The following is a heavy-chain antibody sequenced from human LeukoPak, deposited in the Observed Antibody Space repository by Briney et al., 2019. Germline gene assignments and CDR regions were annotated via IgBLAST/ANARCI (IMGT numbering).Heavy chain of an antibody. CDR2: IYYSGST. D-gene: IGHD3-10*01. Sequence: SETLSLTCTVSGGSISSYYWSWIRQPPGKGLEWIGYIYYSGSTNYNPSLKSRVTISVDTSKNQFSLKLSSVTAADTAVYYCARITMVRGVLFDYWGQGTLVTVSS. CDR1: GGSISSYY. J-gene: IGHJ4*02. CDR3: ARITMVRGVLFDY. V-gene: IGHV4-59*08.